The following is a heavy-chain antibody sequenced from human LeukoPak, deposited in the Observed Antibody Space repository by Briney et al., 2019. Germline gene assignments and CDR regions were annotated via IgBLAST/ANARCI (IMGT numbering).Heavy chain of an antibody. V-gene: IGHV3-11*01. J-gene: IGHJ4*02. D-gene: IGHD3-10*01. CDR1: GLTFSDEY. Sequence: GGSLRLSCAASGLTFSDEYMSWIRQAPGKGLEWVSYISNTGDFIAYADSVKGRFTISRDNDKNSLYLQMNSLRAEDAAAYYCVRARGAGPGAHFDYWGQGTLVTVSS. CDR2: ISNTGDFI. CDR3: VRARGAGPGAHFDY.